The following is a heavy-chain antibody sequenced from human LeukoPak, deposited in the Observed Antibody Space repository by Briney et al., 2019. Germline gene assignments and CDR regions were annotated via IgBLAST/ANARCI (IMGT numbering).Heavy chain of an antibody. J-gene: IGHJ6*03. D-gene: IGHD1-26*01. CDR1: GYTFTCYD. V-gene: IGHV1-8*01. Sequence: EASVKVSCKASGYTFTCYDINWVRQATGQGLEWMGWMNPNSGNTGYAQKFQGRVTMTRNTSISAAYMELSSLRSEDTAVYYCARGGQPYYYYYYYYMDVWGKGTTVTVSS. CDR3: ARGGQPYYYYYYYYMDV. CDR2: MNPNSGNT.